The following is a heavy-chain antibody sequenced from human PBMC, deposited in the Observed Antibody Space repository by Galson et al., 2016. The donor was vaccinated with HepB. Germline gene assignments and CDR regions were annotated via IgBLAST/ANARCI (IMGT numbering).Heavy chain of an antibody. CDR1: GVSITAYY. CDR3: AGFYTGTWSFDY. J-gene: IGHJ4*02. V-gene: IGHV4-59*13. Sequence: ETLSLTCTVSGVSITAYYWSWIRQAPGKGLEWIGYNRYTGTAKYNPSLGGRVTISVDTSRRPNSLNLTSVTAADTAVYFCAGFYTGTWSFDYWSQGVLVTVSS. CDR2: NRYTGTA. D-gene: IGHD6-13*01.